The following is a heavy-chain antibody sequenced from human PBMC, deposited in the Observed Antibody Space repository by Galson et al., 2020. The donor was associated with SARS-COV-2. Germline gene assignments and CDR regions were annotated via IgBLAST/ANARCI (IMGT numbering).Heavy chain of an antibody. CDR3: AMSPQLPPATH. Sequence: GESLKISCKGSGYFFTSNWNGWVRQVPGKGLEWMGILYPADSDNRYSPSFQGQVTISVDKSINTAYLQWSSLKAADTAMYYCAMSPQLPPATHWGQGTVVIVSS. CDR2: LYPADSDN. V-gene: IGHV5-51*01. CDR1: GYFFTSNW. D-gene: IGHD6-19*01. J-gene: IGHJ4*02.